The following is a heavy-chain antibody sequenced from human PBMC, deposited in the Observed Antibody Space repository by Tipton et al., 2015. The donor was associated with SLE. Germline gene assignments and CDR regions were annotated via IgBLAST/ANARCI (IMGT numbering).Heavy chain of an antibody. J-gene: IGHJ6*03. CDR2: INTNTGTP. Sequence: QVQLVQSGSQLKNPGASVKVSCNASGYTFSTYALNWVRQAPGQGLEWMGWINTNTGTPTDAQDFTGRFVFSLDTSVSASYLQITGLKAEDTAVYYCARSGVPTAYYYYHMDVRGKGTTVTVSS. CDR1: GYTFSTYA. D-gene: IGHD5-12*01. CDR3: ARSGVPTAYYYYHMDV. V-gene: IGHV7-4-1*02.